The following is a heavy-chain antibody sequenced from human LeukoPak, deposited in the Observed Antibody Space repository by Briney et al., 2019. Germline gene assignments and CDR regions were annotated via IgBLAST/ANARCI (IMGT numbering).Heavy chain of an antibody. J-gene: IGHJ4*02. CDR1: GGTFSSYA. Sequence: GASVKVSCKASGGTFSSYAISWVRQAPGQGLEWMGGIIPIFGTANYAQKFQGRVTITADKSTSTAYMELSSLRSEDTAVYYCARYGLQQPRRYFDYWGQGTLVTVSS. CDR2: IIPIFGTA. CDR3: ARYGLQQPRRYFDY. D-gene: IGHD6-13*01. V-gene: IGHV1-69*06.